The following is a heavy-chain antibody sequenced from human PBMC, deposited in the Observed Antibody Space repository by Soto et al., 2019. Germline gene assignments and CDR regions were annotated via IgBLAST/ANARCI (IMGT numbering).Heavy chain of an antibody. CDR1: GGSISSSSYY. CDR2: IYYSGST. Sequence: SETLSLTCTVSGGSISSSSYYWGWIRQPPGKGLEWIGSIYYSGSTYYNPSLKSRVTISVDTSKNQFSLKLSSVTAADTAVYYCARQTPLRYYYDSSGYFDYWGQGTRVTF. V-gene: IGHV4-39*01. CDR3: ARQTPLRYYYDSSGYFDY. J-gene: IGHJ4*02. D-gene: IGHD3-22*01.